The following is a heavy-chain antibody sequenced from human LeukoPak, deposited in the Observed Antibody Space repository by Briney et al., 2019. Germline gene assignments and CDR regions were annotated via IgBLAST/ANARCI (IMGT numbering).Heavy chain of an antibody. CDR3: SGGSGWLMDV. CDR2: IKKDGSET. Sequence: GGYLRLSCAASGFTFNGYWMNWVRQAPGKGLEWVANIKKDGSETKYVDSLGGRFTISRDNAKNSLYLQINGLTVEDTAVYYCSGGSGWLMDVWGKGTTVTVSS. V-gene: IGHV3-7*01. D-gene: IGHD6-19*01. CDR1: GFTFNGYW. J-gene: IGHJ6*03.